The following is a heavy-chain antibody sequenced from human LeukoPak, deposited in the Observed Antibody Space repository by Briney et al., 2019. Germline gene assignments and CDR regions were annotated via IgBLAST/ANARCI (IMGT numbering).Heavy chain of an antibody. D-gene: IGHD4-17*01. Sequence: PGGSLRLSCAASGSTFSSYSMNWVRQAPGKGLEWVSYISSSSSTIYYADSVKGRFTISRDNAKNSLYLQMNSLRAEDTAVYYCARDTGDALDYWGQGTLVTVSS. CDR3: ARDTGDALDY. J-gene: IGHJ4*02. V-gene: IGHV3-48*01. CDR2: ISSSSSTI. CDR1: GSTFSSYS.